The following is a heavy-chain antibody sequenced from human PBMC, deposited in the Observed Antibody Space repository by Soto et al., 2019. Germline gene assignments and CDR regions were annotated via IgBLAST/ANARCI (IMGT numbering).Heavy chain of an antibody. J-gene: IGHJ2*01. CDR3: ASDFRTSGDDL. CDR1: GGTFSSYT. Sequence: QVQLVQSGAEVKKPGSSVKVSCKASGGTFSSYTISWVRQAPGQGLEWMGRIIPILGIANYAQKFQGRVTITADQSTSTAYRELSSLRSEDTAVYYCASDFRTSGDDLWGRGTLVTVSS. V-gene: IGHV1-69*02. D-gene: IGHD3-3*01. CDR2: IIPILGIA.